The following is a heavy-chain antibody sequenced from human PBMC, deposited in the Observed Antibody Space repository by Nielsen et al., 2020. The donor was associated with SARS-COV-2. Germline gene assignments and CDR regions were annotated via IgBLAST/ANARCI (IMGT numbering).Heavy chain of an antibody. Sequence: SGPTLVKPPQTLTLTCTFSGFSLSTSGMRVSWIRQPPGKALEWLARIDWDDDKFYSTSLKTRLTISKDTSKNQVVLTMTNMDPVDTATYYCARIPNYYYYGMDVWGQGTTVTVSS. CDR2: IDWDDDK. CDR1: GFSLSTSGMR. V-gene: IGHV2-70*04. J-gene: IGHJ6*02. CDR3: ARIPNYYYYGMDV.